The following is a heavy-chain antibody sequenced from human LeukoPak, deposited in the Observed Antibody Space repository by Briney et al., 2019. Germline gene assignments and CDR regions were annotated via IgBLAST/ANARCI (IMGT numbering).Heavy chain of an antibody. CDR2: ISSSSSTI. V-gene: IGHV3-48*01. J-gene: IGHJ4*02. D-gene: IGHD3-3*01. CDR1: GFTFSSYS. Sequence: PGGSLRLSCAASGFTFSSYSMNWVRQAPGKGLERVSYISSSSSTIYYADSVKGRFTISRDNAKNSLYLQMNSLRAEDTAVYYCARDPFHPYYDFWSGYQGYFDYWGQGTLVTVSS. CDR3: ARDPFHPYYDFWSGYQGYFDY.